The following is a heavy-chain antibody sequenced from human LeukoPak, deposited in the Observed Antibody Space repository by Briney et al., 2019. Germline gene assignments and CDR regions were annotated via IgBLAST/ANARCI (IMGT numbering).Heavy chain of an antibody. CDR3: AKGGRYYGGFDP. D-gene: IGHD3-10*01. CDR1: GFTFSSYG. J-gene: IGHJ5*02. Sequence: GGSLRLXCAASGFTFSSYGMHWVRQAPGKGLEWVGFIRFDGTNKYYGDSVKGRFTISRDNSKNTLYLQMKTLRVEDTAVYYCAKGGRYYGGFDPWGQGTLVTVSS. V-gene: IGHV3-30*02. CDR2: IRFDGTNK.